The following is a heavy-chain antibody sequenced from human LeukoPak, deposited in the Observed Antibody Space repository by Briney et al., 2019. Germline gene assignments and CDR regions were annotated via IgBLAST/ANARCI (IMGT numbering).Heavy chain of an antibody. Sequence: GASVKVSCKASGYTFTGYYMHWVRQAPGQGLEWMGWINPNSGGTNYAQKFQGRVTMTRDTSISTAYMELSRLRSDDTAVYYCARGTGYSGGWYTYWGQGTLVTVSS. V-gene: IGHV1-2*02. D-gene: IGHD6-19*01. CDR3: ARGTGYSGGWYTY. CDR1: GYTFTGYY. J-gene: IGHJ4*02. CDR2: INPNSGGT.